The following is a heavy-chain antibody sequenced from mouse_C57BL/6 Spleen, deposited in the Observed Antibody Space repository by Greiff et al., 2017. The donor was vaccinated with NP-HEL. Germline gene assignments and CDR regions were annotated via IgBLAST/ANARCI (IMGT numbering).Heavy chain of an antibody. CDR2: IRNKANGYTT. D-gene: IGHD1-1*01. CDR3: ARYKPPYGSLDY. J-gene: IGHJ2*01. CDR1: GFTFTDYY. Sequence: EVQGVESGGGLVQPGGSLSLSCAASGFTFTDYYMSWVRQPPGKALEWLGFIRNKANGYTTEYSASVKGRFTISRDNSQSILYLQMNALRAEDSATYYCARYKPPYGSLDYWGQGTTLTVSS. V-gene: IGHV7-3*01.